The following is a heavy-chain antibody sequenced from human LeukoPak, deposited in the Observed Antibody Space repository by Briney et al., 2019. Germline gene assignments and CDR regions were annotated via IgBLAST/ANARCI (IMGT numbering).Heavy chain of an antibody. V-gene: IGHV7-4-1*02. CDR1: EYTFTSYA. J-gene: IGHJ4*02. Sequence: ASVKVSCKDSEYTFTSYALNWVRQAPGQGLEWMGWINTNTGNPTYAQGFTGRFVFSSDTSVGTAYLQINSLEAEDTAVYYCTRSDSSGYYLDYWGQGTLVTVSS. CDR3: TRSDSSGYYLDY. D-gene: IGHD3-22*01. CDR2: INTNTGNP.